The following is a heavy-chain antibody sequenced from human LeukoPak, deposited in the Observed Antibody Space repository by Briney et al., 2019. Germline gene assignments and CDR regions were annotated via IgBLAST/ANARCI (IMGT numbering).Heavy chain of an antibody. J-gene: IGHJ6*02. CDR2: INHSGST. D-gene: IGHD6-13*01. V-gene: IGHV4-34*01. CDR1: GGSFSGYY. Sequence: PSETLSLTCAVYGGSFSGYYWSWIRQPPGKGLEWIGEINHSGSTNYNPSLKSRVTISVDTSKNQFSLKLRSVTAADTAVYYCARGGYSSSWYGPGYYYYGMDVWGQGATVTVSS. CDR3: ARGGYSSSWYGPGYYYYGMDV.